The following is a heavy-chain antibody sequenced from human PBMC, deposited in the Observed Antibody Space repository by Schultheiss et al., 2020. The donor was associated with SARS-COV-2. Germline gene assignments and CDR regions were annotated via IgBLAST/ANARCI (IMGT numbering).Heavy chain of an antibody. J-gene: IGHJ6*03. V-gene: IGHV1-69*05. CDR1: GYTFTSYA. D-gene: IGHD2-2*01. CDR3: ARVYCSSTSCPVVYMDV. CDR2: IIPIFGTA. Sequence: SVKVSCKASGYTFTSYAMHWVRQAPGQGLEWMGGIIPIFGTANYAQKFQGRVTMTTDTSTSTAYMELRSLRSDDTAVYYCARVYCSSTSCPVVYMDVWGKGTTVTVSS.